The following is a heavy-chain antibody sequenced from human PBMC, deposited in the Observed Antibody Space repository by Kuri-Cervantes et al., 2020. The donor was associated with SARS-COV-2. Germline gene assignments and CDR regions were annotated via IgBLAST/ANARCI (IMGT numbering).Heavy chain of an antibody. CDR3: ARWHQLPQGPADY. Sequence: ASVKVSCKASGYTFTGYYMHWVRQAPGQGLEWMGWINPNSGGTNYAQKFQGWVTMTRDTSISTAYMELRSLRSDDTAVYYCARWHQLPQGPADYWGQGTLVTVSS. CDR1: GYTFTGYY. V-gene: IGHV1-2*04. D-gene: IGHD2-2*01. CDR2: INPNSGGT. J-gene: IGHJ4*02.